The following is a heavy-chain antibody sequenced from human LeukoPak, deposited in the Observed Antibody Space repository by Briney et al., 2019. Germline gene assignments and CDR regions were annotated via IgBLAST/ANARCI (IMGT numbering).Heavy chain of an antibody. CDR1: GGTCSSYA. Sequence: SVKVSCKASGGTCSSYAISWVRQAPGQGLEWMGGIIPIFGTANYAQKFQGRVTITADESTSTAYMELSSLRSEDTAVYYCARDRVVPALHAFDIWGQGTMVTVSS. CDR3: ARDRVVPALHAFDI. V-gene: IGHV1-69*13. J-gene: IGHJ3*02. CDR2: IIPIFGTA. D-gene: IGHD2-2*01.